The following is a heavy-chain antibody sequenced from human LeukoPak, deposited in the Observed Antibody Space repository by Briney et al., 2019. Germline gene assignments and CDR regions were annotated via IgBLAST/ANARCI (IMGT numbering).Heavy chain of an antibody. Sequence: GESLKISCKGSGYSFTSYWISWVRQMPGKGLEWMGRIDPSDSYTNYSPSFQGHVAISADKSISTAYLQWSSLKASDTAMYYCARLDSGPFDYFDYWGQGTLVTVSS. V-gene: IGHV5-10-1*01. CDR1: GYSFTSYW. D-gene: IGHD5-12*01. J-gene: IGHJ4*02. CDR2: IDPSDSYT. CDR3: ARLDSGPFDYFDY.